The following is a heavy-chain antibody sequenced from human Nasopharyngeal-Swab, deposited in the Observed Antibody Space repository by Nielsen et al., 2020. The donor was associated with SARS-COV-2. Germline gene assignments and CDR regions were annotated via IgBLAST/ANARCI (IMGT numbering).Heavy chain of an antibody. CDR2: MNPNSGNT. CDR3: ARGHQYQLLFHYYYMDV. CDR1: GYTFTSYD. V-gene: IGHV1-8*01. Sequence: SVKVSCKASGYTFTSYDINWVRQATGQGLEWMGWMNPNSGNTGYAQKFQGRVTMTRNTSISTAYMELSSLRSEDTAVYYCARGHQYQLLFHYYYMDVWGKGTTVTVSS. D-gene: IGHD2-2*01. J-gene: IGHJ6*03.